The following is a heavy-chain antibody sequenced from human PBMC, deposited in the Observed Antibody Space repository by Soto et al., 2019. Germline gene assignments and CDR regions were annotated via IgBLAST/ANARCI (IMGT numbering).Heavy chain of an antibody. Sequence: GGSLRLSCAASGFTFSSYGMHWVRQAPGKGLEWVAVIWYDGSNKYYADSVKGRFTISRDNSKNTLYLQMNSLRAEDTAVYYCARERLVGATMDAFDIWGQGTMVIVSS. D-gene: IGHD1-26*01. CDR3: ARERLVGATMDAFDI. J-gene: IGHJ3*02. V-gene: IGHV3-33*01. CDR1: GFTFSSYG. CDR2: IWYDGSNK.